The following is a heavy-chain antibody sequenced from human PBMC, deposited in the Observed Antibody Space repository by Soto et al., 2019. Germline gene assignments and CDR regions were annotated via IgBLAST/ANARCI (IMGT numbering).Heavy chain of an antibody. CDR1: GFSLSTSGVG. V-gene: IGHV2-5*02. Sequence: ASGPTLVNPTQTLTLTCTFSGFSLSTSGVGVGWIRQPPGKALEWLAIIYWDDDKRYSTSLKSRLIITKDISRNQVVLTLTNLDPVDTATYYCAHSPYSITSKGTFDVWGQGTMVTVSS. J-gene: IGHJ3*01. CDR3: AHSPYSITSKGTFDV. D-gene: IGHD5-18*01. CDR2: IYWDDDK.